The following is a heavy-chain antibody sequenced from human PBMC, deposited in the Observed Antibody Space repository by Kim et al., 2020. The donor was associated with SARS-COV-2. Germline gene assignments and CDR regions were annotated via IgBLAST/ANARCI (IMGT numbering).Heavy chain of an antibody. Sequence: AEPVKGSFTISRDDSNNTLYLQMNSLKTEDTAVYYCTTDRLVPLYSMDVWGQGTTVTVSS. CDR3: TTDRLVPLYSMDV. D-gene: IGHD2-15*01. J-gene: IGHJ6*02. V-gene: IGHV3-15*01.